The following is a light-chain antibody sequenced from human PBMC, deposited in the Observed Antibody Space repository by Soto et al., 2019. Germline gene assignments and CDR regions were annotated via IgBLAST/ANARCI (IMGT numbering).Light chain of an antibody. V-gene: IGKV4-1*01. J-gene: IGKJ2*01. Sequence: DIVMTQSPDSLAVSLGERATINCKSSQSVLYSSNNKNYLAWYQQKPGQPPKLLIYLASTRESGVPDRFSGSGSGTDFTLTISSLQAEDVAVYSCQHYYSTPYTFGQGTKLEIK. CDR2: LAS. CDR1: QSVLYSSNNKNY. CDR3: QHYYSTPYT.